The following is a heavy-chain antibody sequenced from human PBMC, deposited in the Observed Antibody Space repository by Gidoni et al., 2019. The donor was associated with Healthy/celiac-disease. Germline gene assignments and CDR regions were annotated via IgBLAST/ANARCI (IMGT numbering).Heavy chain of an antibody. D-gene: IGHD6-19*01. CDR1: GCPLSTSGMG. Sequence: QITLKEAGPPPVKPTPTPTLTSTLSGCPLSTSGMGVGWILQPPGKALEWLALIYWNDDKRYSPSLKSRLTITKDTSKNQVVLTITNMYPVDTATYYCAHSYSSGWYVRVGYFDYWGQGTLVTVSS. CDR3: AHSYSSGWYVRVGYFDY. CDR2: IYWNDDK. J-gene: IGHJ4*02. V-gene: IGHV2-5*01.